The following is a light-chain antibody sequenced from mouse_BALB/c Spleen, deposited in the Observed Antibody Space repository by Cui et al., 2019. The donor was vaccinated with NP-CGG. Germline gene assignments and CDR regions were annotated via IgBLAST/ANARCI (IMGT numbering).Light chain of an antibody. Sequence: VVTQESALTTSPGETVTLTCRSSTGAVTTSNYANWVQEKPDHFFTGLIGGTNNRAPGVPARFSGSLIGDKAALTITGAQTEDETIYFCALWYSNHWVFGGGTKLTVL. V-gene: IGLV1*01. J-gene: IGLJ1*01. CDR1: TGAVTTSNY. CDR3: ALWYSNHWV. CDR2: GTN.